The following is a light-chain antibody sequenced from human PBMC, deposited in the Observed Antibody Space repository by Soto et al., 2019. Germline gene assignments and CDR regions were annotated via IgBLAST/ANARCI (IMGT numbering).Light chain of an antibody. CDR1: SSDVGGYNY. Sequence: QSALTQPRSVSGSPGQSVTISCTGTSSDVGGYNYVSWYQQHPGKAPKLMIYDVSKRPSGVPDRVSGSKSGNTASLTISGAKDEDESDYNCCSYGGSDYVFGTGTKLTVL. V-gene: IGLV2-11*01. CDR2: DVS. CDR3: CSYGGSDYV. J-gene: IGLJ1*01.